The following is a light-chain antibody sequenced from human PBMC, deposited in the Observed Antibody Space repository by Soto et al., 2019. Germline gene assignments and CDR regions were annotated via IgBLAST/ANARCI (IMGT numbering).Light chain of an antibody. CDR1: RSDVGGYNY. J-gene: IGLJ3*02. Sequence: QSALTQPASVSGSPGQSITISCTGTRSDVGGYNYVSWYQQKTGKAPKLVIYDVYNRPLGVSRRFSGSKSGNTASLTISGLQAEDEADYYCFSFTSSRARVFGGGTKLTVL. CDR2: DVY. V-gene: IGLV2-14*01. CDR3: FSFTSSRARV.